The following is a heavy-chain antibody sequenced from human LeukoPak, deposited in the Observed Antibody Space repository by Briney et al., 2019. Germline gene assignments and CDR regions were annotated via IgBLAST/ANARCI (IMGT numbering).Heavy chain of an antibody. J-gene: IGHJ4*02. CDR2: IKYDGIEK. CDR3: AAEWIQLWCFDY. Sequence: GGSLRLSCAASGFTFSTYWMAWVRQAPGKGLEWVANIKYDGIEKYYVDSVKGRFTISRDNAKKSLYLQMNSLRDEDTAVYYCAAEWIQLWCFDYWGQGTLVTVSS. V-gene: IGHV3-7*01. CDR1: GFTFSTYW. D-gene: IGHD5-18*01.